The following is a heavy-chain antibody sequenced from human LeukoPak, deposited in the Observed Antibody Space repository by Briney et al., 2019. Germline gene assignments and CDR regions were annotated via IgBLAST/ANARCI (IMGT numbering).Heavy chain of an antibody. Sequence: GSLRLSCAASGFTFSSYWMSWVRQAPGKGLEWVANIKQDGSEKYYVDSVKGRFTISRDNSKNTLYLQMNSLRAEDTAVYYCAKVRTGHYFDYWGQGTLVTVSS. CDR2: IKQDGSEK. J-gene: IGHJ4*02. CDR3: AKVRTGHYFDY. D-gene: IGHD3/OR15-3a*01. V-gene: IGHV3-7*03. CDR1: GFTFSSYW.